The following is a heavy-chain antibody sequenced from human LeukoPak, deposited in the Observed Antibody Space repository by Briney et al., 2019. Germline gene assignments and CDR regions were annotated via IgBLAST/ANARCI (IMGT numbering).Heavy chain of an antibody. CDR2: IYHSGST. J-gene: IGHJ4*02. Sequence: SETQSLTCAVSGGSISSGGYPWSWIRQPPGKGLEWIGYIYHSGSTYYNPSLKSRVTISVDRSKNQFSLKLSSVTAADTAVYYCARETVVTGVDYWGQGTLVTVSS. D-gene: IGHD4-23*01. CDR3: ARETVVTGVDY. V-gene: IGHV4-30-2*01. CDR1: GGSISSGGYP.